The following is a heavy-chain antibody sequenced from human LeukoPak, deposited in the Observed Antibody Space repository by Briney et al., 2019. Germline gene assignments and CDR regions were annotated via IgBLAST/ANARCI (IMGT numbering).Heavy chain of an antibody. CDR1: GGSISPYF. D-gene: IGHD3-10*01. J-gene: IGHJ5*02. CDR3: ARDDYRGVTNFDP. V-gene: IGHV4-59*01. Sequence: PSETLSLTCTVSGGSISPYFWSWVRQPPGKGLEWIGYISYTGSTNYNPSLKSRVTISVDTSKNQFSLQLTSVTAADTAVYYCARDDYRGVTNFDPWGQGTLVTVSS. CDR2: ISYTGST.